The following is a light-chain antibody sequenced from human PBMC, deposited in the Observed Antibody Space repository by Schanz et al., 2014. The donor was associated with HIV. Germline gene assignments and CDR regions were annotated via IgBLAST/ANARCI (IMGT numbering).Light chain of an antibody. CDR1: QSISSD. V-gene: IGKV3-15*01. J-gene: IGKJ4*01. CDR3: QQYNSWPI. Sequence: EIVMTQSPATLSVSPGGRATLSCRASQSISSDLAWYQQKPGQAPRLLIYGASSRATGVPARFSGSGSGTQFTLTISSLQSEDSAVYYCQQYNSWPIFGGGTKVEI. CDR2: GAS.